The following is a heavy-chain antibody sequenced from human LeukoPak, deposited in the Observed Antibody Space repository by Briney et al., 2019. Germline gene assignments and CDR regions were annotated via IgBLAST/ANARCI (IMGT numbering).Heavy chain of an antibody. D-gene: IGHD5-12*01. V-gene: IGHV1-69*05. J-gene: IGHJ4*02. CDR2: IIPILGTA. Sequence: GASVKVSCKASGGTFISYAISWVRQAPGKGLEWMGGIIPILGTANYAQKCQGRFTITTDESTSTACMELSSLRSEDTAVYYCARVSLRGYSGDDSWDFDYWGQGTLVTVSS. CDR1: GGTFISYA. CDR3: ARVSLRGYSGDDSWDFDY.